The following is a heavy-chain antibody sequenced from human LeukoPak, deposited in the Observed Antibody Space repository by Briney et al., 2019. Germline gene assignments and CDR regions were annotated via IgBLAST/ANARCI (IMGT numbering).Heavy chain of an antibody. CDR3: ARLWGFGEYYFDC. D-gene: IGHD3-10*01. CDR1: GGSFSGYY. J-gene: IGHJ4*02. CDR2: INHSGST. V-gene: IGHV4-34*01. Sequence: SETLSLTCAVYGGSFSGYYWSWIRQPPGKGLEWIGEINHSGSTNYNPSLKSRVTISVDTSKNQFSLKLSSVTAADTAVYYCARLWGFGEYYFDCWGQGTLVTVSS.